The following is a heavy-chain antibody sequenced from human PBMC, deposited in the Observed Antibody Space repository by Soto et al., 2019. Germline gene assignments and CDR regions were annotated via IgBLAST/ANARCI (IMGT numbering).Heavy chain of an antibody. CDR3: ARDHFLGAFDI. CDR1: GFIFSSYS. V-gene: IGHV3-30-3*01. CDR2: ISNDGSNK. J-gene: IGHJ3*02. Sequence: QVQLVESGGGVVQPGRSLRLSCAASGFIFSSYSMHWVRQAPGKGLEWVAIISNDGSNKDYVDSVKGRFTISRDNSNNTLSLQMFSMRAEDTAVYYCARDHFLGAFDIWGQWTMVTVSS.